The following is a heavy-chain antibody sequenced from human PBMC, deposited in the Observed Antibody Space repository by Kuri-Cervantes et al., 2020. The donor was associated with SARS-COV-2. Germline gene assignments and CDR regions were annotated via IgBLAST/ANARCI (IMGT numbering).Heavy chain of an antibody. CDR2: IYPSEST. J-gene: IGHJ3*02. Sequence: ETLSLTCTVSGGSISSYSWSWIRQPAGKGLEWIGRIYPSESTNYNPSLKSRVTMSVDTSENQLSLKLSSVTAADTAVYYCARYDYGDYVDAFDIWGQGTMVTVSS. CDR1: GGSISSYS. V-gene: IGHV4-4*07. CDR3: ARYDYGDYVDAFDI. D-gene: IGHD4-17*01.